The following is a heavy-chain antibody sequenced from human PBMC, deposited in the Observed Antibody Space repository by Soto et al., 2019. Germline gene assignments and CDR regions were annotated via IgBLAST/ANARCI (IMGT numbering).Heavy chain of an antibody. J-gene: IGHJ5*02. CDR2: IYYSGST. V-gene: IGHV4-59*01. Sequence: PSETLSLTCTVSGGSISSYYWSWIRQPPGKGLEWIGYIYYSGSTNYNPSLKSRVTISVDTSKNQFSLKLSSVTAADTAVYYCARGVTGTTLWFDPWGQGTLVTVPQ. CDR1: GGSISSYY. CDR3: ARGVTGTTLWFDP. D-gene: IGHD1-7*01.